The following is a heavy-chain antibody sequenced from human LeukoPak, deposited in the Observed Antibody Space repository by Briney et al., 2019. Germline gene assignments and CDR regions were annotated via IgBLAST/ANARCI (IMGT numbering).Heavy chain of an antibody. V-gene: IGHV3-7*04. CDR2: INQDGSER. Sequence: PGGSLRLSCAISGFTFSNYWMTWVRQAPGKGVEWVANINQDGSERYYVDSVKGRFTISRDNAKNALYLQMSSLRAEDTAVYFCARGVTSYYDSSAYYWGQGTLVTVSS. J-gene: IGHJ4*02. CDR1: GFTFSNYW. CDR3: ARGVTSYYDSSAYY. D-gene: IGHD3-22*01.